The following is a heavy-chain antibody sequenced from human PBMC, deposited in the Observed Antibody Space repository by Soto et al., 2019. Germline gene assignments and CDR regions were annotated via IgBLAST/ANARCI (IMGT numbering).Heavy chain of an antibody. CDR1: GFTFSSYA. Sequence: QVQLVESGGGVVQPGRSLRLSCAASGFTFSSYAMHWVRQAPGKGLEWVAVISYDGSNKYYADSVKGRFTISRDNSKNTLYLQMNSLRAEDTAVYYCARGYSSGWSLYYFDYWGQGTLVTVSS. J-gene: IGHJ4*02. V-gene: IGHV3-30-3*01. D-gene: IGHD6-19*01. CDR2: ISYDGSNK. CDR3: ARGYSSGWSLYYFDY.